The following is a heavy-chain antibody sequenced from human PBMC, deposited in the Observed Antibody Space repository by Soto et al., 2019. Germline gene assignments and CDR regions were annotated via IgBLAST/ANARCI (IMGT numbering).Heavy chain of an antibody. Sequence: SVKVSCKASGGTFSSYTISWVRPAPGQGLEWMGRIIPILGIANYAQKFQGRVTITADKSTSTAYMELSSLRSEDTAVYYCARDKSHSGYDWGAFDIWGQGTMVTVSS. D-gene: IGHD5-12*01. V-gene: IGHV1-69*04. CDR3: ARDKSHSGYDWGAFDI. CDR1: GGTFSSYT. CDR2: IIPILGIA. J-gene: IGHJ3*02.